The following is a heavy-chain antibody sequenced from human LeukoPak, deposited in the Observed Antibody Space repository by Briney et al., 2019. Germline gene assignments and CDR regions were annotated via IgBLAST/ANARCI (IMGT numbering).Heavy chain of an antibody. CDR1: GFTFSSYG. D-gene: IGHD3-22*01. V-gene: IGHV3-33*01. CDR2: IWYDGSKK. J-gene: IGHJ5*02. Sequence: GGSLRLSCAASGFTFSSYGMHWVRQAPGKGLEWVAVIWYDGSKKYYADSVKGRFTISRDNSKNTLYLQMNSLRAEDTAVYYCARDDSSGYYFPGFDPWGQGTLVTVSS. CDR3: ARDDSSGYYFPGFDP.